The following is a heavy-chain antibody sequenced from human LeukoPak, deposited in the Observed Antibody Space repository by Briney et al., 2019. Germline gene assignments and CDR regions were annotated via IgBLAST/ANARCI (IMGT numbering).Heavy chain of an antibody. Sequence: GGSLRLSCAASGFTFSDYYMSWIRQAPGKGLEWVSYISSSGSTIDYADSVKGRFTISRENAKDSLYLQMNSLRAGDTAMYYCTREIVGAPLGAFWGQGTMVTVSS. J-gene: IGHJ3*01. D-gene: IGHD1-26*01. CDR1: GFTFSDYY. CDR2: ISSSGSTI. CDR3: TREIVGAPLGAF. V-gene: IGHV3-11*04.